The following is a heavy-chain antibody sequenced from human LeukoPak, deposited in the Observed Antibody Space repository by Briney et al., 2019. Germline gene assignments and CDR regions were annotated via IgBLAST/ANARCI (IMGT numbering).Heavy chain of an antibody. D-gene: IGHD1-26*01. CDR2: INPSEADT. J-gene: IGHJ4*02. V-gene: IGHV1-46*01. CDR1: GYTFTSYY. Sequence: ASVXXSCKASGYTFTSYYMHWVRQAPGQGLEWIGIINPSEADTAYAQKFQGRVTVTMDTSTSTVYMELSALTSEDTALYFCSLGATDYWGQGTLVTVSS. CDR3: SLGATDY.